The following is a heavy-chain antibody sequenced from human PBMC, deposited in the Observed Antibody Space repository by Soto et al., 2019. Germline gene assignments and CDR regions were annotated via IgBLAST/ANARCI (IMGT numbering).Heavy chain of an antibody. V-gene: IGHV1-69*01. Sequence: QVQLVQSGAEMQQPGASVRVSCKASGGTFSKYAFSWVRQAPGQGLEWLGGTIPMLGTPNYAQKFQCRVAISADEATATVYMELSSLRSEDTAAYFCARPLRDRNYYYGMAVWGQGTTVTVSS. D-gene: IGHD3-22*01. J-gene: IGHJ6*02. CDR3: ARPLRDRNYYYGMAV. CDR1: GGTFSKYA. CDR2: TIPMLGTP.